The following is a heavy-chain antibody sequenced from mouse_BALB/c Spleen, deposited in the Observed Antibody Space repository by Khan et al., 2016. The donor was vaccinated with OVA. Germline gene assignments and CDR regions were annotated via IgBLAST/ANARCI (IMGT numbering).Heavy chain of an antibody. CDR1: GFSSTNYG. D-gene: IGHD2-1*01. V-gene: IGHV2-9*02. CDR3: ATICYGKRYYAMDY. J-gene: IGHJ4*01. Sequence: VQLVESGPGLVAPSQSLSITCTVSGFSSTNYGVNWVRQPPGKGLEWLGVIWAGGSTNYNSALMSRLSISKDKSKSQVFLRMNSLQTDYTAVYXCATICYGKRYYAMDYWGQGTSVTVSS. CDR2: IWAGGST.